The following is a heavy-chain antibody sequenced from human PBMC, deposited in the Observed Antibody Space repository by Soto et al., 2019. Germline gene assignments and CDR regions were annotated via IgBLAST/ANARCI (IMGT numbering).Heavy chain of an antibody. Sequence: QVQLVQSGGEVKKPGASVRVSCKASGYTFTTYGISWVRQAPGQGLEWMGWISAYNGNTSYAQKLQGRVTMTTDTSTSTAYMELRSLRSDDTAVYYCARVFFRLFAFDIWGQGTMVTVSS. J-gene: IGHJ3*02. D-gene: IGHD3-22*01. CDR3: ARVFFRLFAFDI. CDR2: ISAYNGNT. CDR1: GYTFTTYG. V-gene: IGHV1-18*01.